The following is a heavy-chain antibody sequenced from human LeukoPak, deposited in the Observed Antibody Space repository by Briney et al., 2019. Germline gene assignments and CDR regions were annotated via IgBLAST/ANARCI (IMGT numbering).Heavy chain of an antibody. D-gene: IGHD3-16*01. J-gene: IGHJ4*02. CDR3: VRGDYLDDY. Sequence: PGGSLRLSCAASGFTFSSYAMSWVRQAPGKGLEWISAISGNGANTYYADSVKGRFTISRDNSKNTLHLQMNSLRAEDTAVYYCVRGDYLDDYWGQGTLVTVSS. CDR2: ISGNGANT. CDR1: GFTFSSYA. V-gene: IGHV3-23*01.